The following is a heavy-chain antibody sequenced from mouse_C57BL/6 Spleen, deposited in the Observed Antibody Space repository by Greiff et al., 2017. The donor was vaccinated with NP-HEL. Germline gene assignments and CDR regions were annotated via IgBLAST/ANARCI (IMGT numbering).Heavy chain of an antibody. Sequence: DVMLVESGGDLVKPGGSLKLSCAASGFTFSSSGMSWVRQTPDKRLEWVATISSGGSYTYYPDSVKGRFTISRDNAKNTLYLQMSSLKSEDTAMYYCARHGGYFDVWGTGTTVTVSS. V-gene: IGHV5-6*02. CDR2: ISSGGSYT. CDR3: ARHGGYFDV. CDR1: GFTFSSSG. J-gene: IGHJ1*03.